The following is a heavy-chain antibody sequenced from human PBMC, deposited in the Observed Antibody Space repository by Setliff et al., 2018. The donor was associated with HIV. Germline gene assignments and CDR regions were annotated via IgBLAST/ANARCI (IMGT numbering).Heavy chain of an antibody. V-gene: IGHV1-69*05. J-gene: IGHJ4*02. CDR2: IIPIFGTT. Sequence: SVKVSCKASVYSFTDYYIHWVRQAPGQVLEWMGGIIPIFGTTNYAQKFQGRITITTDESTTTAYMELSSLSSEDTAVYYCARDADVGTTSTVDFWGQGTLVTVSS. CDR3: ARDADVGTTSTVDF. CDR1: VYSFTDYY. D-gene: IGHD1-1*01.